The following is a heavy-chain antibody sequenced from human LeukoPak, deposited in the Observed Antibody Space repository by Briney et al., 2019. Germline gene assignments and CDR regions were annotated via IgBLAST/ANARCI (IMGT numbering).Heavy chain of an antibody. Sequence: GGSLRLSCAASGFTFSSYSMNWVRQAPGRGLEWVSSISSSSSYIYYADSVKGRFTISRDNAKNSLYLQMNSLRAEDTAVYYCAREGGSYYMLYYFDYWGQGTLVTVSS. CDR1: GFTFSSYS. CDR3: AREGGSYYMLYYFDY. V-gene: IGHV3-21*01. CDR2: ISSSSSYI. J-gene: IGHJ4*02. D-gene: IGHD1-26*01.